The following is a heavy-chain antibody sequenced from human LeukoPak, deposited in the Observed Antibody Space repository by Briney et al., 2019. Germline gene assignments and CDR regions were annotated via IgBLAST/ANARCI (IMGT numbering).Heavy chain of an antibody. D-gene: IGHD3-22*01. CDR3: ARALYYLDTDYYYMDV. J-gene: IGHJ6*03. CDR2: IIPIFDTA. CDR1: GGTFSSYA. Sequence: GSSVKVSCKASGGTFSSYAISWVRQAPGQGLEWMGGIIPIFDTANYAQKFQGRVTITADESTSTAYMELSSLRSEDTAVYYCARALYYLDTDYYYMDVWGKGTTVTVSS. V-gene: IGHV1-69*01.